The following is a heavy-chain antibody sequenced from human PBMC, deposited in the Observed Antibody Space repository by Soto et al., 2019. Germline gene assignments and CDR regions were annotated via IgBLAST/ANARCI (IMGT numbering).Heavy chain of an antibody. CDR1: GGTFSSYA. D-gene: IGHD6-13*01. CDR2: IIPIFGTA. V-gene: IGHV1-69*06. J-gene: IGHJ6*02. CDR3: ARDQVSGSSSWYGDYYYGMDV. Sequence: SVKVSCKASGGTFSSYAISWVRQAPGQGLEWMGGIIPIFGTANYAQKFQGRVTITADKSTSTAYMELSSLRSEDTAVYYCARDQVSGSSSWYGDYYYGMDVWGQGTTVTVSS.